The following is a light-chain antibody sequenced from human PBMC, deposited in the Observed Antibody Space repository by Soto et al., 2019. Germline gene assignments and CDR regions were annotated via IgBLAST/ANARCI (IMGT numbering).Light chain of an antibody. Sequence: EIVLTQSPAALSLSPGERATLSCRASQSVSSYLAWYQQKPGQAPRLLIYDASNRATGIPARVSGSGSGTDFTLTITSLEPEDFAVYYCQHRSNWPLTFGGGTKVDIK. V-gene: IGKV3-11*01. CDR3: QHRSNWPLT. CDR1: QSVSSY. J-gene: IGKJ4*01. CDR2: DAS.